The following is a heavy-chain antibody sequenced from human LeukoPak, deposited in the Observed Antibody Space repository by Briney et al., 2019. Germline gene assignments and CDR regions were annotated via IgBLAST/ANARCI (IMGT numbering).Heavy chain of an antibody. CDR3: ARGQLWQHSDY. D-gene: IGHD5-18*01. Sequence: GGSLRLSCAASGFTFSNYWMSWVRQAPGKGLEYVANIKQDGSETYYVDSVKGRFTISRDNAKNSLYLQMNSLRAEDTAVYYCARGQLWQHSDYWGQGTLVTVSS. CDR2: IKQDGSET. J-gene: IGHJ4*02. CDR1: GFTFSNYW. V-gene: IGHV3-7*01.